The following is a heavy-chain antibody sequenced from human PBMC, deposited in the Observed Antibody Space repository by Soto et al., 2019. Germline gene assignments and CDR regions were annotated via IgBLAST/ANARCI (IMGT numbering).Heavy chain of an antibody. CDR3: ARYYGAGCYFFDH. J-gene: IGHJ4*02. Sequence: EVQLVESGGGLIHPGGSLRLSCVGSGVSVSSNYMAWVRQAPGKGLEWVAVMYSDGRTYYADSVKGRFTISRDDSKNTLYFQMNSLRAEDTAVYYRARYYGAGCYFFDHWGQGALVTVSS. D-gene: IGHD3-10*01. V-gene: IGHV3-53*01. CDR1: GVSVSSNY. CDR2: MYSDGRT.